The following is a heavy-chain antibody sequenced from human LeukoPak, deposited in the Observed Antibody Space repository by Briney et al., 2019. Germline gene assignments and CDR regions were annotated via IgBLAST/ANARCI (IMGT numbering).Heavy chain of an antibody. Sequence: GGSLRLSCAASGFTFSSYGMHWVRQALGKGLEWVAVIWYDGSNKYYADSVKGRFTISRDNSKNTLYLQMNSLRAEDTAVYYCARDNYYGSGSYQYYYYYYGMDVWGQGTTVTVSS. CDR3: ARDNYYGSGSYQYYYYYYGMDV. J-gene: IGHJ6*02. D-gene: IGHD3-10*01. V-gene: IGHV3-33*01. CDR2: IWYDGSNK. CDR1: GFTFSSYG.